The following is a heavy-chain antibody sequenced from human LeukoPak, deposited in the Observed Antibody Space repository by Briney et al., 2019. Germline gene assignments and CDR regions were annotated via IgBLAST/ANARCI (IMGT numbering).Heavy chain of an antibody. D-gene: IGHD2-8*02. CDR2: TSDRGDYT. V-gene: IGHV3-23*01. Sequence: GGSLRLSCAASGFTFSSYSMSWVRQAPGKGLEWVSGTSDRGDYTYYADSVKGRFTISRDTSKNTLYLKMNSLRAEDTAVYYCARDRGSYGGTVFDYWGQGTLVTVPS. J-gene: IGHJ4*02. CDR3: ARDRGSYGGTVFDY. CDR1: GFTFSSYS.